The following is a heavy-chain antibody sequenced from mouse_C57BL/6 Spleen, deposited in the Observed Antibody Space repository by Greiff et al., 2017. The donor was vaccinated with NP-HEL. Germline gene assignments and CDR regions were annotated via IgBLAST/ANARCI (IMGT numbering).Heavy chain of an antibody. CDR1: GYTFTDYY. J-gene: IGHJ4*01. Sequence: VQLQQSGPELVKPGASVKISCKASGYTFTDYYMNWVKQSHGKSLEWIGDINPNNGGTSYNQKFKGKATLTVDKSSSTAYMELRSLTSEDSAVYYCARRGVDYGSSYDAMDYWGQGTSVTVSS. D-gene: IGHD1-1*01. CDR2: INPNNGGT. CDR3: ARRGVDYGSSYDAMDY. V-gene: IGHV1-26*01.